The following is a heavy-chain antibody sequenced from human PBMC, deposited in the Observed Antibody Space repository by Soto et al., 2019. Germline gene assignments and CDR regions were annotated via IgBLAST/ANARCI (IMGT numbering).Heavy chain of an antibody. CDR2: INAHSGGT. CDR3: AKDLTRQLAYWLDP. D-gene: IGHD6-6*01. J-gene: IGHJ5*02. CDR1: GFSFTGYY. V-gene: IGHV1-2*02. Sequence: QVQLVQSGAAVTKPGASVKVSCKASGFSFTGYYIHWLRQAPGQGLEWMGWINAHSGGTEYAQKFQGRVTLTRDTSIATAYLKLTSLTSDDTALYYCAKDLTRQLAYWLDPWGQGTQVTVSS.